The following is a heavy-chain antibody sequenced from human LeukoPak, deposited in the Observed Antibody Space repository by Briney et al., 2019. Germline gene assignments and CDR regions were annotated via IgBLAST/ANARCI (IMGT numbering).Heavy chain of an antibody. V-gene: IGHV5-51*01. CDR1: GYSFTSYW. CDR3: ARNRVVGATDAFDI. D-gene: IGHD1-26*01. CDR2: IYPGDSHT. Sequence: GESLKISCKGAGYSFTSYWIGWVRQMPGKGLEWMGVIYPGDSHTRYSPSFQGQGTISADKSISTAYLQWSSLKASDTAMYYCARNRVVGATDAFDIWGQGTMVTVSS. J-gene: IGHJ3*02.